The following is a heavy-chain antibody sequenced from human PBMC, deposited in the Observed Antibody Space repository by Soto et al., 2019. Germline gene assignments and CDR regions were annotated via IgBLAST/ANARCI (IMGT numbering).Heavy chain of an antibody. J-gene: IGHJ6*02. V-gene: IGHV2-5*02. D-gene: IGHD2-21*02. Sequence: QITLKESGPTLVKPTQTLTLTCTFSGFSLSTTGVGVGWIRQPPGKALEWLALIYWDDDKRYNPPLNSRPTITKDTPKYQVVLAMTNVDPVDTATFYCVQSRCGGDCLHSYSSHSYYGLDVWGQGTTVTVSS. CDR1: GFSLSTTGVG. CDR3: VQSRCGGDCLHSYSSHSYYGLDV. CDR2: IYWDDDK.